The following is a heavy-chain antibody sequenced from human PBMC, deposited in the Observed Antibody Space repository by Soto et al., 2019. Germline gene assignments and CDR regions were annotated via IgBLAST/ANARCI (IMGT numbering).Heavy chain of an antibody. D-gene: IGHD5-12*01. Sequence: ASVKVSCKASGYTFTSYDISWVRQAPGQGLEWMGWISAYSGNTSYAQKLQGRVTMTRNTSTSTAYMELSSLRSEDTAVYYCASSNVDIVASDYYYYMDVWGKGTTVTVSS. CDR1: GYTFTSYD. CDR3: ASSNVDIVASDYYYYMDV. CDR2: ISAYSGNT. V-gene: IGHV1-18*01. J-gene: IGHJ6*03.